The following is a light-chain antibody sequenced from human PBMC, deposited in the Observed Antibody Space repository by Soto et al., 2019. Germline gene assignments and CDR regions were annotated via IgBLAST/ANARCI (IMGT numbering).Light chain of an antibody. CDR1: SGDIGSYNR. V-gene: IGLV2-14*01. CDR2: EVT. CDR3: STYTNINTRACV. Sequence: QSALTQPASVSGSPGQSITISCTGTSGDIGSYNRVSWYQQHPGKAPKLILYEVTDRPSGVSNRFSGSKSGNTASLTISGFQAEDEAEYYCSTYTNINTRACVFGTGTNVTVL. J-gene: IGLJ1*01.